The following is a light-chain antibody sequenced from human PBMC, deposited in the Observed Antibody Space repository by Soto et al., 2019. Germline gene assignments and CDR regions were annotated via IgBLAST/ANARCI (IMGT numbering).Light chain of an antibody. V-gene: IGKV4-1*01. Sequence: DIVMTQSPDSLAVSLGERATINCKSSQSVLFSSNNKNYLAWYQQKPGQPPKLLIYWASTRESGVPDRFSGSGSVTDFTLTITSLQAEDVAVYYCQQYYNTPNTFGQETKLEIK. J-gene: IGKJ2*01. CDR2: WAS. CDR3: QQYYNTPNT. CDR1: QSVLFSSNNKNY.